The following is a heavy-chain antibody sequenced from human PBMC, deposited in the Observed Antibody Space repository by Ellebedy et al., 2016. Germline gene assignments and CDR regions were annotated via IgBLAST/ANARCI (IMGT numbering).Heavy chain of an antibody. J-gene: IGHJ6*03. Sequence: GSLRLSXAVSGGSISSSNWWSWVRQPPGKGLEWIGEIYHSGSTNYNPSLKSRVTISVDTSKNQFSLKLSSVTAADTAVYYCARDQQLAGGSYYYMDVWGKGTTVTVSS. V-gene: IGHV4-4*02. CDR1: GGSISSSNW. CDR2: IYHSGST. CDR3: ARDQQLAGGSYYYMDV. D-gene: IGHD6-13*01.